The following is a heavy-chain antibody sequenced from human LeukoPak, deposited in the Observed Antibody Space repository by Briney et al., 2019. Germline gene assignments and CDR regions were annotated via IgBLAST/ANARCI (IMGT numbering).Heavy chain of an antibody. CDR2: IYYSGST. J-gene: IGHJ4*02. CDR1: GGSISSGGYY. CDR3: ARVGCSGGSCYSRYYFDY. D-gene: IGHD2-15*01. Sequence: SQTLSLTCTVSGGSISSGGYYWSWIRQHPGTGLEWIGYIYYSGSTYYNPSLKSRVTISVDTSKNQFSLKLSSVTAADTAVYYYARVGCSGGSCYSRYYFDYWGQGTLVTVSS. V-gene: IGHV4-31*03.